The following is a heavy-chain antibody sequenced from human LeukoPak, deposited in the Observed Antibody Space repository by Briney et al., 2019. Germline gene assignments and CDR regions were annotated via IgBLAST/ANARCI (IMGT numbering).Heavy chain of an antibody. CDR2: IYYSGST. Sequence: PSETLSLTCTVSGGSISSSSYYWVWIREPPGKGLEWIGSIYYSGSTYYNPTLKSRANISVDTYKTQFSLKLSSVTAADTAVYYCARSYSGFDDAFDIWGQGTTVTVSS. J-gene: IGHJ3*02. V-gene: IGHV4-39*01. CDR3: ARSYSGFDDAFDI. D-gene: IGHD1-26*01. CDR1: GGSISSSSYY.